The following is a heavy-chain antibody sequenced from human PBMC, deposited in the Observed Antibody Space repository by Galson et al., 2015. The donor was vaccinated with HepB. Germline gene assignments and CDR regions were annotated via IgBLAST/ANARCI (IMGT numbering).Heavy chain of an antibody. CDR2: TYYRSKWYS. CDR3: ARAGGFGSTSWYFDL. J-gene: IGHJ2*01. Sequence: CAISGDSVSSNIAAWNWIRQSPSRGLEWLGRTYYRSKWYSDYAPSVRGRITVNSDTFKNQFSLQLNSVTPDDTAVYYCARAGGFGSTSWYFDLWGRGTLATVSS. CDR1: GDSVSSNIAA. V-gene: IGHV6-1*01. D-gene: IGHD2-2*01.